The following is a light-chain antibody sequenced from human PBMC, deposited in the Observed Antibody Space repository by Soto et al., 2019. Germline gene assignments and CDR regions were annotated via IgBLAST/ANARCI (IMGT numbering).Light chain of an antibody. CDR1: QGISRW. V-gene: IGKV1-12*01. CDR3: QQTNSFPFT. Sequence: IQMTQSPSSVSASVGDRVTITCRASQGISRWLACYQQKPGKAPKLLIYTASRLQSGVPSRFSGSGSGTDFTLTISSLQPEDFATYYCQQTNSFPFTFGPGTKVDIK. J-gene: IGKJ3*01. CDR2: TAS.